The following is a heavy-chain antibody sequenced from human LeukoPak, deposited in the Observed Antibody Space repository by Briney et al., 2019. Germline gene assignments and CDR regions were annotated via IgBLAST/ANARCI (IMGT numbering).Heavy chain of an antibody. CDR3: ARRYFDY. Sequence: GGSLRLSCAASGFTFSNYWMHWVRQVPGKGLVWVSRTNNDGRTTIYADSVKGRFTISRDNAKNSLYLQMNSLRAEDTAVYYCARRYFDYWGQGTLVTVSS. CDR2: TNNDGRTT. CDR1: GFTFSNYW. J-gene: IGHJ4*02. V-gene: IGHV3-74*01.